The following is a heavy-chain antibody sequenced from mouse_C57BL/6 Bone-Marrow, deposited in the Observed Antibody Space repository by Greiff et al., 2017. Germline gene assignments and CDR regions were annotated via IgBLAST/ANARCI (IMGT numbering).Heavy chain of an antibody. Sequence: QVQLQQPGAELVRPGSSVKLSCKASGYTFTSYWMHWVKQRPIQGLEWIGNIDPSDSETHYNQKFKDKATLTVDKSSSTAYMQLSSLTSEDSAVYYCARSGGIGLRRALYAMDYWGQGTSVTVSS. CDR2: IDPSDSET. J-gene: IGHJ4*01. CDR3: ARSGGIGLRRALYAMDY. D-gene: IGHD2-4*01. CDR1: GYTFTSYW. V-gene: IGHV1-52*01.